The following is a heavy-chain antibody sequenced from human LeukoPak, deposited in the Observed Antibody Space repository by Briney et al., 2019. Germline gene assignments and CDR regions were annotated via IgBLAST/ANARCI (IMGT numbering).Heavy chain of an antibody. D-gene: IGHD3-22*01. Sequence: SGGSLRLSCAASGFTFSDYYMSWIRQAPGKGLEWVSYVSSSGSTIYYADSVKGRFTISRDNAKNSLYLQMNSLRAEDTAVYYCARGEGTMIVVVTPFDYWGQGTLVTVSS. CDR1: GFTFSDYY. V-gene: IGHV3-11*01. J-gene: IGHJ4*02. CDR2: VSSSGSTI. CDR3: ARGEGTMIVVVTPFDY.